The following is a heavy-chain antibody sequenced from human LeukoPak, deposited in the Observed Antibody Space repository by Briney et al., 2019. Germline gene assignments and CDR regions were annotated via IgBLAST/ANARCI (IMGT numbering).Heavy chain of an antibody. J-gene: IGHJ4*02. CDR2: IGTSGGDI. CDR3: ARDPNWGSGY. CDR1: GFTFSNYV. V-gene: IGHV3-23*01. D-gene: IGHD7-27*01. Sequence: GGSLRLSCVSSGFTFSNYVMRWVRQAPGKGLEWVSIIGTSGGDIHYADSVKGRFSISRDNSKYTLSLQMNSLRVDDTAVYYCARDPNWGSGYWGQGTRVTVSS.